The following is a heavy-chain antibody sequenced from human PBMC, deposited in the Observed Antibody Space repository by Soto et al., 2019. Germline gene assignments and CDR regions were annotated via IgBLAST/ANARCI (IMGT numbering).Heavy chain of an antibody. Sequence: EVQLLESGGGLVQPGGSLRLSCAASGFTFSSYAMSWVRQAPGKGLEWVSAISGSGGSTYYADSVKGRFTISRDNSKNTLYLQMNSLRAEDTAVYYCATFLTIFGVVHYYYYGMDVWGQGTTVTVSS. CDR2: ISGSGGST. CDR3: ATFLTIFGVVHYYYYGMDV. V-gene: IGHV3-23*01. CDR1: GFTFSSYA. J-gene: IGHJ6*02. D-gene: IGHD3-3*01.